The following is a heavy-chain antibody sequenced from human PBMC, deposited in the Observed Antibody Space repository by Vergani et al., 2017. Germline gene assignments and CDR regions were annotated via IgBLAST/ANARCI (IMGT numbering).Heavy chain of an antibody. D-gene: IGHD1-26*01. CDR2: ISGGGGST. J-gene: IGHJ6*02. CDR1: GFTFSSYA. Sequence: EVQLLESGGGLVQPGGSLRLSCAASGFTFSSYAMSWVRQAPGKGLEWVSAISGGGGSTYYADSGKGRFTISRDNSKNTLYLQMNSLRAEDTAVYYCAKGIVGATLGRYYGMDVWGQGTTVTVSS. CDR3: AKGIVGATLGRYYGMDV. V-gene: IGHV3-23*01.